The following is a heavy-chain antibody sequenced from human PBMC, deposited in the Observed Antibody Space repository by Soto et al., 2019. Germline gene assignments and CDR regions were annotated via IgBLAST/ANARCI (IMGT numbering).Heavy chain of an antibody. CDR2: ISGSGDST. V-gene: IGHV3-23*01. CDR3: ARRGSGSYYDY. Sequence: EVQLLESGGGLVQPGGSLRLSCAASGFTFSSYAMRWVRQAPGKGLEWVSAISGSGDSTYYADSVKGRFTITRDNSKNRVYLQMNSLRGEDTAVYYCARRGSGSYYDYWGQGTLVTVSS. J-gene: IGHJ4*02. D-gene: IGHD1-26*01. CDR1: GFTFSSYA.